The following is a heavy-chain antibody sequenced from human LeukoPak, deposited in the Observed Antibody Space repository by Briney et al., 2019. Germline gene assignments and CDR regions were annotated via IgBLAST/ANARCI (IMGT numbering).Heavy chain of an antibody. CDR2: ISVDGSHT. CDR3: AKSYDTSGRRAFDI. D-gene: IGHD3-22*01. Sequence: GGSLRLSCAASGFTFGGYAMSWVRQAPWKGLEWVSAISVDGSHTYYADSVKGRFTISRDNSKNTLYLQMNSLRAEDTAVYYCAKSYDTSGRRAFDIWGQGTMVTVSS. J-gene: IGHJ3*02. V-gene: IGHV3-23*01. CDR1: GFTFGGYA.